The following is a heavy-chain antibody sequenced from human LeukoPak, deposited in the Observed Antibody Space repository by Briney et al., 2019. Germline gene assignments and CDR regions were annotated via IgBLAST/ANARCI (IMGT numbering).Heavy chain of an antibody. J-gene: IGHJ6*04. V-gene: IGHV3-74*01. D-gene: IGHD6-6*01. Sequence: PGGSLRLSCAASGFTFSNFWMHWVRQAPGKGLVWVSRINSDGSSTTYADSVKGRFTISRDNAKNTLDLQMNSLRAEDTAVYYCAGGRSSSSLPVWGKGTTVTVSS. CDR2: INSDGSST. CDR3: AGGRSSSSLPV. CDR1: GFTFSNFW.